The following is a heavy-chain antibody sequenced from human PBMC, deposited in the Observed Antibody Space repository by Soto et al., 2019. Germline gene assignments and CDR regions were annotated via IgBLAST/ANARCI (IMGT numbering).Heavy chain of an antibody. CDR2: ISSSSSTI. CDR3: AREIPSRGAGWFDP. CDR1: GFTFSSYS. Sequence: EVQLVESGGGLVQPGGSLRLSCAASGFTFSSYSMNWVRQAPGKGLEWVSYISSSSSTIYYADSVKGRFTISRDNAKNSLYLQMNSLRDEDTAVSYCAREIPSRGAGWFDPWGQGTLVTVSS. D-gene: IGHD3-10*01. V-gene: IGHV3-48*02. J-gene: IGHJ5*02.